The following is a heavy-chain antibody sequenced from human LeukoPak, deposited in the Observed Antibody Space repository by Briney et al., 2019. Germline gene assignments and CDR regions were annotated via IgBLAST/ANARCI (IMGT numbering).Heavy chain of an antibody. J-gene: IGHJ4*02. CDR3: ARDGIGYSGYEFDY. CDR1: GFTFSSYW. CDR2: IKQDGSEK. D-gene: IGHD5-12*01. V-gene: IGHV3-7*01. Sequence: GGSLRLSCAASGFTFSSYWMSWVRQAPGKGLEWVANIKQDGSEKYYVDSVKGRFTISRDNAKNSLYLQMNSLRAEDTAVYYCARDGIGYSGYEFDYWGQGTLVTVSS.